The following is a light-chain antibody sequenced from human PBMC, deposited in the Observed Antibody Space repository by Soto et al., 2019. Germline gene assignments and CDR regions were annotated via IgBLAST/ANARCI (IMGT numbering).Light chain of an antibody. CDR2: SAY. CDR3: QQYNDWPRT. V-gene: IGKV3-15*01. CDR1: QSVNSD. J-gene: IGKJ1*01. Sequence: DIVLTQSPVTLSASPGESATLSCRASQSVNSDLAWYQQKPGQAPTLLIYSAYIRAVGIPARFSGSGSGAEFTLTIRSLQSEDFALYFCQQYNDWPRTFGQGTKVEIK.